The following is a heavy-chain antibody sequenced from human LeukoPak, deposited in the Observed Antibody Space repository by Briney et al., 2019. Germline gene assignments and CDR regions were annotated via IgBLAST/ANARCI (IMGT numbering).Heavy chain of an antibody. Sequence: GRSLRLSCAASGFTFSSYSMNWVRQAPGKGLEWVSYISSSSSTIYYADSVKGRFTISRDNSKNTLYLQMNSLRAEDTAVYYCAKDYYYDSSGSFDYWGQGTLVTVSS. V-gene: IGHV3-48*01. CDR1: GFTFSSYS. CDR2: ISSSSSTI. CDR3: AKDYYYDSSGSFDY. D-gene: IGHD3-22*01. J-gene: IGHJ4*02.